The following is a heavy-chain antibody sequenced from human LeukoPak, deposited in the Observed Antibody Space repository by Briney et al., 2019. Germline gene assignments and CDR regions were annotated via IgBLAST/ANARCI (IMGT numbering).Heavy chain of an antibody. CDR3: ARDNSVRDEAWWFNP. CDR2: ISAYIGNT. CDR1: GYTLTNYG. Sequence: ASVKVSCKASGYTLTNYGINWVRQAPGQGLEWMGWISAYIGNTIHSQKFQGRVTMTTDTSTNTAYMELRSLGSEDTAVYYCARDNSVRDEAWWFNPWGQGTLVTVSS. J-gene: IGHJ5*02. D-gene: IGHD5-24*01. V-gene: IGHV1-18*01.